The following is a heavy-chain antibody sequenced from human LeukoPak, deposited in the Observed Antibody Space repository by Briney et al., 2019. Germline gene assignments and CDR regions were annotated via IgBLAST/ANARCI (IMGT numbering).Heavy chain of an antibody. CDR3: ARAVGANYYDSSGYFDY. V-gene: IGHV1-46*01. CDR1: GYTFASYY. D-gene: IGHD3-22*01. J-gene: IGHJ4*02. Sequence: GASVKVSCKASGYTFASYYMHWVRQAPGQGGEWMGVINPSGGSTSYAQKFQGRVTMTRDTSTSTVYMELSSLRSEDTAVYYCARAVGANYYDSSGYFDYWGQGTLVTVSS. CDR2: INPSGGST.